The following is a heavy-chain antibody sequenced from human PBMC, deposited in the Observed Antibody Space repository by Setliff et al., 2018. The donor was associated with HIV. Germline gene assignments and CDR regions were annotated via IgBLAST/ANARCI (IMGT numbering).Heavy chain of an antibody. CDR1: GFTFSNYA. V-gene: IGHV3-30*01. J-gene: IGHJ6*03. Sequence: GGSLRFSCVASGFTFSNYAMHWVRQAPGKGLEWVTAISYDESNKYYGDSVKGRFTISRDNSKNTLYLQMNSLRAEDTAVYYCARGPNRYSGTYSYYYYMDVWGKGTTVTVSS. D-gene: IGHD1-26*01. CDR3: ARGPNRYSGTYSYYYYMDV. CDR2: ISYDESNK.